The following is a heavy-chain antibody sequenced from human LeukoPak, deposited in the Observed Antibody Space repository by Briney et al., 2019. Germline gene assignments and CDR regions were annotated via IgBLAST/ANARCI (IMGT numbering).Heavy chain of an antibody. V-gene: IGHV1-2*02. J-gene: IGHJ6*02. CDR1: GYTFTGYY. CDR3: ARDPREVYYGMDV. CDR2: INPNSGGT. Sequence: ASVKVSCKASGYTFTGYYMHWVRQAPGQGLEWMGWINPNSGGTNYAQKFQGRVTMTRDTSISTAYMELSRLRSDDTAMYYCARDPREVYYGMDVWGQGTTVTVSS.